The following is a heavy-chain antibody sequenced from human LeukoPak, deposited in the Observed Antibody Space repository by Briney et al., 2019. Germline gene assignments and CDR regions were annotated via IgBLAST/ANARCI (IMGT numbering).Heavy chain of an antibody. J-gene: IGHJ4*02. CDR3: ATGHSSGWFDY. D-gene: IGHD6-19*01. CDR2: MYNSEIT. Sequence: SETLSLTCTVSRGSVSSAYWSWIRQPPGKRLEWIGYMYNSEITNYNPSLKSRVTMSLGMSKNQFSLDLTSVSEADTAVYYCATGHSSGWFDYWGQGSLVIVSS. CDR1: RGSVSSAY. V-gene: IGHV4-59*02.